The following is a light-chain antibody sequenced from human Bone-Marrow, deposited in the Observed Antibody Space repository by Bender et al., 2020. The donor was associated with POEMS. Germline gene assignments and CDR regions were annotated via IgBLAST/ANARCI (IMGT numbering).Light chain of an antibody. J-gene: IGLJ3*02. CDR1: SSNIGTNP. CDR2: INN. CDR3: EAWEDSLNGWV. Sequence: QSVLTQPPSASGTPGQRVTISCSGSSSNIGTNPVNWYQQLPGTAPKLLIYINNQRPSGVPDRFSGSKSGTSASLAISGRQSEDEADYYCEAWEDSLNGWVFGGGTKLTVL. V-gene: IGLV1-44*01.